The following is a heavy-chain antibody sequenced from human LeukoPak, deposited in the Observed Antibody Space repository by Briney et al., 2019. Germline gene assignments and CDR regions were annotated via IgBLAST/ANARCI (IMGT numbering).Heavy chain of an antibody. V-gene: IGHV5-51*01. D-gene: IGHD5-18*01. Sequence: GESLKISRKGSGYSFTSYWIGWVRQMPGKGLEWMGIIYPGDSDTRYSPSFQGQVTISADKSISTAYLQWSSLRASDSAIYYCARRDEYTYGPDYWDQGTLVTVSS. CDR2: IYPGDSDT. CDR1: GYSFTSYW. J-gene: IGHJ4*02. CDR3: ARRDEYTYGPDY.